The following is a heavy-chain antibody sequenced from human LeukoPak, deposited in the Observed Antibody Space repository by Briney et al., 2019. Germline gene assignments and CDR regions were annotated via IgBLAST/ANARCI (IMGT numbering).Heavy chain of an antibody. CDR1: GFTFSICD. V-gene: IGHV3-13*01. J-gene: IGHJ4*02. Sequence: GGSLRLSCAASGFTFSICDMHWVRQVPGEGLEWVSVIETAGDSYYADSVKGRFTISRDNSKNTLYLQMNSLRAEDTAVYYCAKGLTGGYSYGYGIDYWGQGTLVTVSS. CDR2: IETAGDS. CDR3: AKGLTGGYSYGYGIDY. D-gene: IGHD5-18*01.